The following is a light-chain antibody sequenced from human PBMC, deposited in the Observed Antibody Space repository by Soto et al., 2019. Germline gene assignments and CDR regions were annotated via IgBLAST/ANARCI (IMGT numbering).Light chain of an antibody. CDR2: AAS. CDR1: QSISAY. Sequence: GHRVSISCRASQSISAYLNWYQQKPGKAPKLLIYAASSLQSGVPSRFSGSGSGTDFTLTISTLEPEDFAIYYCQQCSKWPLTFGGGTKVDIK. CDR3: QQCSKWPLT. J-gene: IGKJ4*01. V-gene: IGKV1-39*01.